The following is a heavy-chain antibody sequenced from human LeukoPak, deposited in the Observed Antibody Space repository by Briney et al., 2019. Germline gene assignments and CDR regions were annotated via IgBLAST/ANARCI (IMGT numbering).Heavy chain of an antibody. J-gene: IGHJ5*02. V-gene: IGHV1-2*02. D-gene: IGHD2-2*01. CDR3: ARSHVVVPALNP. CDR1: GYTFTGYY. CDR2: INPNSGGT. Sequence: GASVKVSCKASGYTFTGYYLHWVRQAPGQGLEWMGWINPNSGGTNYAQKFQGRVTMTRDTSISTAYMELSRLRSDDTAVYYCARSHVVVPALNPWGQGTLVTVSS.